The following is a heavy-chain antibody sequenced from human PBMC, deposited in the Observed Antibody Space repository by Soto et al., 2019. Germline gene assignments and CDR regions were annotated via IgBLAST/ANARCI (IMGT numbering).Heavy chain of an antibody. CDR1: GGSLRGHY. CDR3: ARAAVKLGATLFDS. J-gene: IGHJ4*02. CDR2: INHSGFT. D-gene: IGHD1-26*01. Sequence: SLTCAVSGGSLRGHYWSWIRQSPEKGLEWIGEINHSGFTNYNPTLKSRVTISRGASKNQFSLRLSSMTAADSAVYFCARAAVKLGATLFDSWGQGTLVTVSS. V-gene: IGHV4-34*01.